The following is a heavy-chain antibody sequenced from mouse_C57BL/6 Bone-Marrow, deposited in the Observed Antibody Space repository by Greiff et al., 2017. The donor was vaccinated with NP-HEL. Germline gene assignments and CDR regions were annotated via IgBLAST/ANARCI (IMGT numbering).Heavy chain of an antibody. D-gene: IGHD1-1*01. CDR3: ARHQFPFYYYGSSPWFAY. CDR2: ISSGGSYT. CDR1: GFTFSSYG. Sequence: EVHLVESGEGLVKPGGSLKLSCAASGFTFSSYGMSWVRQTPDKRLEWVATISSGGSYTYYPDSVKGRFTISRDNAKNTLYLQMSSLKSEDTAMYYCARHQFPFYYYGSSPWFAYWGQGTLVTVSA. J-gene: IGHJ3*01. V-gene: IGHV5-6*01.